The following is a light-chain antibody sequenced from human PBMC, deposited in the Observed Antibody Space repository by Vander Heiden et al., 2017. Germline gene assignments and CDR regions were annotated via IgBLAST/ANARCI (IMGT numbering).Light chain of an antibody. V-gene: IGKV4-1*01. CDR2: GAS. Sequence: DIVMTQSADSLAVSLGESVATHDKSTQSVLDSPNSKNYLAWYQQKPGQPPKLLIYGASTRASGVPARFGGSGSGTDFTLTISSLEAEDVAIYYCQQYYSSPLTFGGGTKVEIK. CDR1: QSVLDSPNSKNY. J-gene: IGKJ4*01. CDR3: QQYYSSPLT.